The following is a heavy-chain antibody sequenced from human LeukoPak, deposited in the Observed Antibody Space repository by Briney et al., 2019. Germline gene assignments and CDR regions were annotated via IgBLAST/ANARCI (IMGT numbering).Heavy chain of an antibody. D-gene: IGHD1-20*01. Sequence: GGSLRLSCAASGFTFTNYAMSWVRKAPGKGLEWVSTISGGGGSTFYADSVKGRFTISRDNSKNTLSLQMNSLRAEDTAVYYCAKDRRITAPLFDYWGQGTLVTVSS. CDR3: AKDRRITAPLFDY. CDR1: GFTFTNYA. J-gene: IGHJ4*02. CDR2: ISGGGGST. V-gene: IGHV3-23*01.